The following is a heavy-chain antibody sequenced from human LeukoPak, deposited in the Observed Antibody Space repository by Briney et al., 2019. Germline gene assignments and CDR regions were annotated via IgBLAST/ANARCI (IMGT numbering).Heavy chain of an antibody. V-gene: IGHV3-30-3*01. CDR3: AKDTAFRPYYYGSGSYYFHWFDP. J-gene: IGHJ5*02. Sequence: PGGSLRLSCAASGFTFSSYAMHWVRQAPGKGLEWVAVISYDGSNKYYADSVKGRFTISRDNSKNTLYLQMNSLRAEDTAVYYCAKDTAFRPYYYGSGSYYFHWFDPWGQGTLVTVSS. CDR2: ISYDGSNK. D-gene: IGHD3-10*01. CDR1: GFTFSSYA.